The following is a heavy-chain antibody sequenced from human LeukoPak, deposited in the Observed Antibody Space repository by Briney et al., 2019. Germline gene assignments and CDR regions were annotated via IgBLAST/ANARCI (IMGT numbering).Heavy chain of an antibody. CDR2: INHSGST. D-gene: IGHD5-18*01. J-gene: IGHJ4*02. CDR3: ARHFGGYSYGLGPLHYFDY. CDR1: GGSFSGYY. V-gene: IGHV4-34*01. Sequence: SETLSLTCAVYGGSFSGYYWSWIRQPPGKGLEWIGEINHSGSTYYNPSLKSRVTISVDTSKNQFSLKLSSVTAADTAVYYCARHFGGYSYGLGPLHYFDYWGQGTLVTVSS.